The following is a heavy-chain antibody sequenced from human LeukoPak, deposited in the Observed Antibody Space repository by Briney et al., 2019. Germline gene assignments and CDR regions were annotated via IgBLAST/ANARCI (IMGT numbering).Heavy chain of an antibody. Sequence: ASVKVSCKASGYTFTSYYMHWVRQAPGQGLEWMGIINPSGGSTSYAQKFQGRVTMTEDTSTDTAYMELSSLRSEDTAVYYCATVACSSTSCSRFDPWGQGTLVTVSS. CDR2: INPSGGST. CDR3: ATVACSSTSCSRFDP. CDR1: GYTFTSYY. D-gene: IGHD2-2*01. J-gene: IGHJ5*02. V-gene: IGHV1-46*01.